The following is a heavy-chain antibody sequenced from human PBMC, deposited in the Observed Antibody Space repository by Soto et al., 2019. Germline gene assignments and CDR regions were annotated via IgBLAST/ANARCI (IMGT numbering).Heavy chain of an antibody. CDR1: GYIFRSYG. CDR3: ARDQGATTAFDY. J-gene: IGHJ4*02. CDR2: ISTYNGNT. Sequence: WASVKVSCKASGYIFRSYGITWVRQAPGQGLEWMGWISTYNGNTNYAQKLQGRVTLTTDISTTTAYMELRSLRSDDTAVYYCARDQGATTAFDYWGQGTLVTVSS. V-gene: IGHV1-18*04. D-gene: IGHD1-26*01.